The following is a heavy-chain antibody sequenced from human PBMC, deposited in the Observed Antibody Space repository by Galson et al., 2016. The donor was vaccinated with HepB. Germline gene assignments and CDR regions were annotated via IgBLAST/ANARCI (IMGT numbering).Heavy chain of an antibody. CDR3: GRTIIPSSPAFDI. V-gene: IGHV3-74*01. D-gene: IGHD2-2*01. CDR1: GFTFSSFW. J-gene: IGHJ3*02. Sequence: SLRLSCAVSGFTFSSFWMHWVRQAPGKGLVWVSRISTDGSITTYADSVKGRFTISRDNAKNTLYLQMNSLRAEDTAVYYCGRTIIPSSPAFDIWGPGTMVTVSS. CDR2: ISTDGSIT.